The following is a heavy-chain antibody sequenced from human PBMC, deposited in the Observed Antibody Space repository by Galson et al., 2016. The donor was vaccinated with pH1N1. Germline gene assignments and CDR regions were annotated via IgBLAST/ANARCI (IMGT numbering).Heavy chain of an antibody. J-gene: IGHJ4*02. Sequence: SLRLSCAASGFPFSNFWMHWVRQAPGRGLEWVANINQDGSVKYYVDSVKGRFTISRDTAKNSLYLQMNSLRVEDTAVYYCARDLPSITVAGPMDSWGRGTLVIVSS. CDR2: INQDGSVK. CDR3: ARDLPSITVAGPMDS. V-gene: IGHV3-7*01. D-gene: IGHD6-19*01. CDR1: GFPFSNFW.